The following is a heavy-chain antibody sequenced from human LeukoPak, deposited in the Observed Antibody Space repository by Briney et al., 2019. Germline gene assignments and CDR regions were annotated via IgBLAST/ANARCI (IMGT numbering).Heavy chain of an antibody. CDR1: GFPLSSYA. D-gene: IGHD4-17*01. CDR3: AKRHGDYFDY. Sequence: GASLRLSCAASGFPLSSYAMSWVRQPPGKGLECVSTISDSFRITDDADSVKGRFTISRDNSKNTLYLQMNTLRAEDTAVYYCAKRHGDYFDYWGRGTLVTVSS. J-gene: IGHJ4*02. CDR2: ISDSFRIT. V-gene: IGHV3-23*01.